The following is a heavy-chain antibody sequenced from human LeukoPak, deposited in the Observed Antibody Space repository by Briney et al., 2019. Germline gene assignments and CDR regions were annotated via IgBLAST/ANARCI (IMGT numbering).Heavy chain of an antibody. CDR2: INWNGGST. J-gene: IGHJ4*02. V-gene: IGHV3-20*01. CDR1: GFTFDDYG. CDR3: AGILLGYNYGSGSYAY. Sequence: GGSLRLSCAASGFTFDDYGMSWVRQAPGKGLEWVSGINWNGGSTGYADSVKGRFTISRDNAKNSPYLQMNSLRAEDTALYHCAGILLGYNYGSGSYAYWGQGTLVTVSS. D-gene: IGHD3-10*01.